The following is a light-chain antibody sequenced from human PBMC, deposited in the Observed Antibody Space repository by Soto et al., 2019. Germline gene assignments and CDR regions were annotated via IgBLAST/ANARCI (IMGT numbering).Light chain of an antibody. CDR3: QQYINWPPLT. V-gene: IGKV3-11*01. CDR1: QNLYTS. Sequence: EIVLTQSPATLSLSPGESATLSCRASQNLYTSLAWYRQKPGQAPRLLIFDASNRATGVSVRFSGSGSGTNFTLSIITLEPEDFAVYYCQQYINWPPLTFGGGTKLEIK. CDR2: DAS. J-gene: IGKJ4*01.